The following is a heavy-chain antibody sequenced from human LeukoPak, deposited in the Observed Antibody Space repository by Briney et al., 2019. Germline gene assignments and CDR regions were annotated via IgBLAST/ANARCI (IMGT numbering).Heavy chain of an antibody. CDR2: IYYSGST. CDR3: ARDGYDGQPHSDGKFLNYYYYYMDV. CDR1: GGSISSYY. V-gene: IGHV4-59*01. Sequence: PSETLSLTCTVSGGSISSYYWSWIRQPPGKGLEWIGYIYYSGSTNYNPSLKSRVTISVDTSKNQFSLKLSSVTAADTAVYYCARDGYDGQPHSDGKFLNYYYYYMDVWGKGTTVTVSS. J-gene: IGHJ6*03. D-gene: IGHD1-1*01.